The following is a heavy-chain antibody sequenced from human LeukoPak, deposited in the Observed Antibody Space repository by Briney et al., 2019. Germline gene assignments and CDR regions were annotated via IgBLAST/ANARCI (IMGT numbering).Heavy chain of an antibody. CDR2: IIPILGIA. Sequence: SVKVSCKASGGTFSSYAISWVRQAPGQGLEWMGRIIPILGIANYAQKFQGRVTITADKSTSTAYMELSSLRSDDTAVYYCANALGDFGVVSKFDYWGQGTLVTVSS. CDR1: GGTFSSYA. J-gene: IGHJ4*02. V-gene: IGHV1-69*04. D-gene: IGHD3-3*01. CDR3: ANALGDFGVVSKFDY.